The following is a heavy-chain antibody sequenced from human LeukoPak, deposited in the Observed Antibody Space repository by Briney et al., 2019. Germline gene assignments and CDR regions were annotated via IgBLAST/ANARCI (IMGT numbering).Heavy chain of an antibody. D-gene: IGHD2-21*02. CDR1: GGTFSSTT. J-gene: IGHJ4*02. Sequence: ASVKVSCKASGGTFSSTTINWVRQAPGQGLEWMGGITSIFRTPNYAQKFQGRVTITAVESMSTAYMELSSLRTEDTAVYYCARGWLAETTVVTPYNYWGQGTLVTVSS. CDR3: ARGWLAETTVVTPYNY. V-gene: IGHV1-69*13. CDR2: ITSIFRTP.